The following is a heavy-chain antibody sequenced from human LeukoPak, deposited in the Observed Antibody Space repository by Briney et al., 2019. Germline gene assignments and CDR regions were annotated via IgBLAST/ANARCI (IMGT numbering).Heavy chain of an antibody. V-gene: IGHV4-39*01. CDR3: ARRAPNYYGSGSYRH. D-gene: IGHD3-10*01. J-gene: IGHJ4*02. CDR2: IYYSGST. CDR1: GGSISSSSYY. Sequence: SETLSLTCTVSGGSISSSSYYWGWIRQPPGKGLEWIGSIYYSGSTYYNPSLKSRVTISVDTSKNQFSLKLSSVTAADTAVYYCARRAPNYYGSGSYRHWGQGTLVTVSS.